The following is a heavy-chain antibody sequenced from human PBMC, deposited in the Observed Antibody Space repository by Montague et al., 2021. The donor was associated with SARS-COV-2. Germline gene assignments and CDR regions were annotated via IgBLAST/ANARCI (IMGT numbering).Heavy chain of an antibody. Sequence: SETLSLICSVSGGSFDSDNFFWGWIRQPLGKRLEWIGVISNGGRTFDNPSLKSRVTISVHTSRNQLSLNVKSVTAADTAVYYCARHRRYAVVTYYPDFWGQGILVTVSS. D-gene: IGHD3-16*01. J-gene: IGHJ4*02. CDR1: GGSFDSDNFF. CDR2: ISNGGRT. V-gene: IGHV4-39*01. CDR3: ARHRRYAVVTYYPDF.